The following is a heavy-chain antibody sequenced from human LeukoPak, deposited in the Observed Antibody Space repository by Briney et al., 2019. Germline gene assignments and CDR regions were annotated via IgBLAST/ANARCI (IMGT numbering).Heavy chain of an antibody. CDR1: GGSFSGYY. CDR3: ARAEYYYDSSGYYYGDYFDY. V-gene: IGHV4-59*01. D-gene: IGHD3-22*01. CDR2: IYYSGST. Sequence: KPSETLSLTCAVYGGSFSGYYWSWIRQPPGKGLEWIGYIYYSGSTNYNPSLKSRVTISVDTSKNQFSLKLSSVTAADTAVYYCARAEYYYDSSGYYYGDYFDYWGQGTLVTVSS. J-gene: IGHJ4*02.